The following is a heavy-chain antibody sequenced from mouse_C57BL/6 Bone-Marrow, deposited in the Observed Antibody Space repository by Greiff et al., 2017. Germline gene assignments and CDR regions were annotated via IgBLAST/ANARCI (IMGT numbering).Heavy chain of an antibody. CDR3: ARRYWYAMDY. D-gene: IGHD1-1*01. V-gene: IGHV1-63*01. Sequence: QVQLQQSGAELVRPGTSVKMSCKASGYTFTNYWIGWAKQRPGHGLEWIGDIYPGGGYTNYTEKFKGKATLTADKSSSTAYMQFSSLTSEDSAIYYCARRYWYAMDYWGQGTSVTVSS. CDR1: GYTFTNYW. J-gene: IGHJ4*01. CDR2: IYPGGGYT.